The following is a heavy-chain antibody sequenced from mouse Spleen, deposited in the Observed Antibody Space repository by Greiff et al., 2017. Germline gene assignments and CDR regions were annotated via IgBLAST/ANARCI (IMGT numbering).Heavy chain of an antibody. Sequence: QVQLKESGAELARPGASVKLSCKASGYTFTSYGISWVKQRTGQGLEWIGEIYPRSGNTYYNEKFKGKATLTADKSSSTAYMELRSLTSEDSAVYFCARSAKLGFDYWGQGTTLTVSS. V-gene: IGHV1-81*01. D-gene: IGHD4-1*01. CDR3: ARSAKLGFDY. CDR1: GYTFTSYG. J-gene: IGHJ2*01. CDR2: IYPRSGNT.